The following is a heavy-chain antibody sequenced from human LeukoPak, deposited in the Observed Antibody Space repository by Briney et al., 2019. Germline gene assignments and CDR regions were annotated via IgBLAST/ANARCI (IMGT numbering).Heavy chain of an antibody. CDR1: GGSFSGYY. CDR3: ARAGGDGYNYVY. V-gene: IGHV4-34*01. J-gene: IGHJ4*02. D-gene: IGHD5-24*01. CDR2: INHSGST. Sequence: SETLSLTCAVYGGSFSGYYWSWIRQPPGKGLEWIGEINHSGSTNYNPSLKSRVTISVDTSKNQFSLKQSSVTAADTAVYYCARAGGDGYNYVYWGQGTLVTVSS.